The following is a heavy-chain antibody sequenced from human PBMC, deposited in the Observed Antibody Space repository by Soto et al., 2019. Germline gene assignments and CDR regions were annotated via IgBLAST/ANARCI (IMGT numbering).Heavy chain of an antibody. CDR1: RACMSSHY. Sequence: ATLSLTCTVSRACMSSHYWTGLRQSPGKGLEWIGYISYSGSTYYNPSHKSRVTISADTSRNQFSLKLSAVISADTAVYYCARADPDASVGYWGQGTLVTVSS. J-gene: IGHJ4*02. V-gene: IGHV4-59*11. CDR2: ISYSGST. D-gene: IGHD3-16*01. CDR3: ARADPDASVGY.